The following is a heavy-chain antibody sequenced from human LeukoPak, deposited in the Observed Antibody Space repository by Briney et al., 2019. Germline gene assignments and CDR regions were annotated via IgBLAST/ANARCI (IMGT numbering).Heavy chain of an antibody. CDR1: GESVSSDRSA. D-gene: IGHD3-16*02. J-gene: IGHJ4*02. CDR2: AYFRSKWYI. Sequence: SQTLSLTCAISGESVSSDRSAWSWIRQSPSRGLAWLGRAYFRSKWYITYAVSVKGRITISPDTSKNQFSLQLNSVTPEDTAVYYCARNYRPDFDCWGQGTLVTVSS. V-gene: IGHV6-1*01. CDR3: ARNYRPDFDC.